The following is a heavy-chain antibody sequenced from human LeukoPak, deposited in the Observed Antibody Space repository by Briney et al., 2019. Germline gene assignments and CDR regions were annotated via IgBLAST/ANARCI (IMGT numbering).Heavy chain of an antibody. J-gene: IGHJ5*02. CDR3: ARDSISAALFDL. D-gene: IGHD2/OR15-2a*01. Sequence: PGGSLRLSCAASGFTFSSYSMNWVHQAPGKGLEWVSYVSSSSSTIYYADSVKGRFTISRDNAKNSLYLQMNSLRAEDSAVYYCARDSISAALFDLWGQGTLITVSS. CDR1: GFTFSSYS. V-gene: IGHV3-48*01. CDR2: VSSSSSTI.